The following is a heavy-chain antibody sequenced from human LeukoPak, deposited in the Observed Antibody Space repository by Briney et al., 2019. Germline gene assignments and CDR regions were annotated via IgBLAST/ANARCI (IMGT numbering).Heavy chain of an antibody. CDR2: IYNSANT. Sequence: SETLSLTCTVSGDSISSSSYCWDWIRQPPGKGLEWIGNIYNSANTHYNPSLKTRITMSVDTSKNQFSLKLNSVTAADTGIYYCARHSRSAYTGYENAFDVWGQGTMVTVSS. J-gene: IGHJ3*01. CDR3: ARHSRSAYTGYENAFDV. CDR1: GDSISSSSYC. D-gene: IGHD5-12*01. V-gene: IGHV4-39*01.